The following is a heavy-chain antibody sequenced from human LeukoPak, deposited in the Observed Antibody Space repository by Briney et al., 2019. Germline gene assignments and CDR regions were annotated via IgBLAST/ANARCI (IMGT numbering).Heavy chain of an antibody. D-gene: IGHD1-26*01. CDR1: GGSFSGYY. J-gene: IGHJ5*02. CDR2: INHSGST. Sequence: NASETLSLTCAVYGGSFSGYYWSWIRQPPGKGLEWIGEINHSGSTNYNPSLKSRVTISVDTSKNQFSLKLSSVTAADTAVYYCARGLTYSGSYHWFDPWGQGTLVTVSS. CDR3: ARGLTYSGSYHWFDP. V-gene: IGHV4-34*01.